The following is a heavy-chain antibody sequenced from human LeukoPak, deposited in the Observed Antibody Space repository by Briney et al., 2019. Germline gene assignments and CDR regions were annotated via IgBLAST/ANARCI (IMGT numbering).Heavy chain of an antibody. CDR1: GFTFSSYG. J-gene: IGHJ4*02. Sequence: PGGSLRLSCAASGFTFSSYGMHWVRQAPGKGLERVAVISYDGSNKYYADSVKGRFTISRDNSKNTLYLQMNSLRAEDTAVYYCAKLPGYYDSSGDYWGQGTLVTVSS. CDR2: ISYDGSNK. CDR3: AKLPGYYDSSGDY. V-gene: IGHV3-30*18. D-gene: IGHD3-22*01.